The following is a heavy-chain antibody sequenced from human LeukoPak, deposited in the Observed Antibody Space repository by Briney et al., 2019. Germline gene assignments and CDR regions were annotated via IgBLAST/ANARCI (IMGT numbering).Heavy chain of an antibody. Sequence: ASVKVSCKASGYTFTSYAMHWVRQAPGQRLEWMGWINAGNGNTKYSQEFQGRVTITRDTSASTAYMELRSLRSDDTAVYYCAFSGYYLDYSYYYMDVWGKGTTVTVSS. CDR1: GYTFTSYA. D-gene: IGHD3-22*01. CDR3: AFSGYYLDYSYYYMDV. J-gene: IGHJ6*03. CDR2: INAGNGNT. V-gene: IGHV1-3*01.